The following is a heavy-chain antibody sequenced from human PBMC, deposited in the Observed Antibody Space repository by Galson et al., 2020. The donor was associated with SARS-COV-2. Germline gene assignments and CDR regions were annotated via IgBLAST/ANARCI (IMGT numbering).Heavy chain of an antibody. CDR1: GYTLTELS. V-gene: IGHV1-24*01. Sequence: GESLKISCKVSGYTLTELSMHWVRQAPGKGLEWMGGFDPEDGETIYAQKFQGRVTMTEDTSTDTAYMELSSLRSEDTAVYYCATGPPYCGGDCNNWFDPWGQGTLVTVSS. J-gene: IGHJ5*02. CDR2: FDPEDGET. CDR3: ATGPPYCGGDCNNWFDP. D-gene: IGHD2-21*02.